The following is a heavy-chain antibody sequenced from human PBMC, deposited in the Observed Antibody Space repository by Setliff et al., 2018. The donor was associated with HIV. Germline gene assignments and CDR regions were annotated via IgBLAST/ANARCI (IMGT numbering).Heavy chain of an antibody. J-gene: IGHJ4*02. V-gene: IGHV4-39*01. CDR2: VHYSGST. Sequence: SETLSLTCAVSAVSISSCPYYWGWIRQPPGKGLEWIGSVHYSGSTYHNPSLNSRATTSIDTPKNQFSLKLNSVTAADTAVYYCARLSGGMVPNYWGPGTRVTGS. CDR3: ARLSGGMVPNY. D-gene: IGHD3-10*01. CDR1: AVSISSCPYY.